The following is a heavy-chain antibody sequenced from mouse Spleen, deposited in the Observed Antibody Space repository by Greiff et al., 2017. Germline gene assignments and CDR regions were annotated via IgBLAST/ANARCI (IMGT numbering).Heavy chain of an antibody. CDR3: ARRGTVVADWYFDV. Sequence: VQLKQSGPELVKPGASVKISCKASGYSFTGYYMNWVKQSPEKSLEWIGEINPSTGGTTYNQKFKAKATLTVDKSSSTAYMQLKSLTSEDSAVYYCARRGTVVADWYFDVWGAGTTVTVSS. CDR1: GYSFTGYY. D-gene: IGHD1-1*01. CDR2: INPSTGGT. J-gene: IGHJ1*01. V-gene: IGHV1-42*01.